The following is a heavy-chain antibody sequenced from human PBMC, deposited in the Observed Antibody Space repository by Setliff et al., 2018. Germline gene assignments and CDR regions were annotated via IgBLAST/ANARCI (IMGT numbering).Heavy chain of an antibody. CDR2: IFSNDEK. V-gene: IGHV2-26*02. D-gene: IGHD3-22*01. Sequence: GSGPTLVNPTETLTLTCTVSGYSLTNARMGVSWIRQPPGKALEWLAHIFSNDEKSYSTSLKSRLTISKDTSKSQVVLTMTNMDPVDTATYYCARIRHSFDTSGYYDPSHAFDIWGRGTMVTVSS. CDR1: GYSLTNARMG. J-gene: IGHJ3*02. CDR3: ARIRHSFDTSGYYDPSHAFDI.